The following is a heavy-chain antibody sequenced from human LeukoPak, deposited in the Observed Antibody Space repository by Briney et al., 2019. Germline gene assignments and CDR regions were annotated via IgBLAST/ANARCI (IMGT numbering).Heavy chain of an antibody. V-gene: IGHV3-43D*03. CDR2: ISWDGGST. J-gene: IGHJ6*03. D-gene: IGHD6-13*01. CDR1: GFTFDDYA. Sequence: GGSLRLSXAASGFTFDDYAMHWVRQAPGKGLEWVSLISWDGGSTYYADSVKGRFTISRDNSKNSLYLQMNSLRAEDTALYYCAKPLGSSSWYYMDVWGKGTTVTVSS. CDR3: AKPLGSSSWYYMDV.